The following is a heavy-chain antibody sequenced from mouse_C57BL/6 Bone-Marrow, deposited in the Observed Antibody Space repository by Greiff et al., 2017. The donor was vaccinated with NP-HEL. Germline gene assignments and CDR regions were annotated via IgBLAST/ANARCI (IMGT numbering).Heavy chain of an antibody. J-gene: IGHJ3*01. CDR3: ARQNYSNLQFAY. Sequence: LQESGAELARPGASVKLSCKASGYTFTSYGISWVKQRTGQGLEWIGEIYPRSGNTYYNEKFKGKATLTADKSSSTAYMELRSLTSEDSAVYFCARQNYSNLQFAYWGQGTLVTVSA. CDR2: IYPRSGNT. V-gene: IGHV1-81*01. D-gene: IGHD2-5*01. CDR1: GYTFTSYG.